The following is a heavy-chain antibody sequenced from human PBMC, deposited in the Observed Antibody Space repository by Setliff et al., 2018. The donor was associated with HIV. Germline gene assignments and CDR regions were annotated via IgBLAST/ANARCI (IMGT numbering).Heavy chain of an antibody. Sequence: PGGSLRLSCAASGFTFTSYWMIWVRQAPGKGLEWVANINQDGNEKNYVDSVKGRFTTSRDNTKNSLYLQMDSLRSEDTAVYYCARAADSYDTTNYHFTYYYYMDVWGKGTTVTVSS. J-gene: IGHJ6*03. V-gene: IGHV3-7*03. CDR3: ARAADSYDTTNYHFTYYYYMDV. D-gene: IGHD3-22*01. CDR2: INQDGNEK. CDR1: GFTFTSYW.